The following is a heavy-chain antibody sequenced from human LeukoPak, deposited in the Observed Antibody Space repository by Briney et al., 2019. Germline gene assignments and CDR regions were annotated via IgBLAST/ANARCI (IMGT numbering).Heavy chain of an antibody. CDR2: ISAYNGNT. D-gene: IGHD6-13*01. V-gene: IGHV1-18*01. CDR3: ARTRQYSSSWYCWFDP. J-gene: IGHJ5*02. Sequence: GASVKVSCKASGYTFTSYGISWGRQAPGQGLEWMGWISAYNGNTNYAQKLQGRVTMTTDTSTSTAYMELRSLRSDDTAVYYCARTRQYSSSWYCWFDPWGQGTLVTVSS. CDR1: GYTFTSYG.